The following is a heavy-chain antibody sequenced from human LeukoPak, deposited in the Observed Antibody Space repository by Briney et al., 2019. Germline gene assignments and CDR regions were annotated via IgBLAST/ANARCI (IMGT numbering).Heavy chain of an antibody. CDR3: ARDMSVAGDIDY. J-gene: IGHJ4*02. V-gene: IGHV3-23*01. CDR2: ISGSGAST. D-gene: IGHD6-19*01. CDR1: GFSFSGYA. Sequence: GGSLRLSCASSGFSFSGYAMNWVRQAPGKGLELVSSISGSGASTFYADSVKGRFITSKDTPSNTVYLQMNSLRAEDTAVYYCARDMSVAGDIDYWGQGTLVTVSS.